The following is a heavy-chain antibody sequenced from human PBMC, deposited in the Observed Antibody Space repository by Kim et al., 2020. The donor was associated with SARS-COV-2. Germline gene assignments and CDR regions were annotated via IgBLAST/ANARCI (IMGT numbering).Heavy chain of an antibody. V-gene: IGHV3-30*04. D-gene: IGHD1-26*01. J-gene: IGHJ3*02. CDR1: GFTFSSYA. CDR2: ISYDGSNK. Sequence: GGSLRLSCAASGFTFSSYAMHWVRQAPGKGLEWVAVISYDGSNKYHADAVKGRFTISRDNSKNTQYLQMNSLSAEYTAVYYCARGRVDDAFEILGQGTMVTVSS. CDR3: ARGRVDDAFEI.